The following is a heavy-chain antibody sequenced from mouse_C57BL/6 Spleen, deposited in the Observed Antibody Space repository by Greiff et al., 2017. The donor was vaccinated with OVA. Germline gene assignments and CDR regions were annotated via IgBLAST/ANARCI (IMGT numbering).Heavy chain of an antibody. J-gene: IGHJ4*01. Sequence: QVQLQQPGPELVKPGASVKLSCKASGYTFTSYWMHWVKQRPGQGLEWIGNINPSNGGTNYNEKFKSQATLTVDKSSSTAYMQLSSLTSEDSAVYYCARSSYGYYAMDYWGQGTSVTVSS. CDR2: INPSNGGT. CDR3: ARSSYGYYAMDY. V-gene: IGHV1-53*01. CDR1: GYTFTSYW. D-gene: IGHD1-1*02.